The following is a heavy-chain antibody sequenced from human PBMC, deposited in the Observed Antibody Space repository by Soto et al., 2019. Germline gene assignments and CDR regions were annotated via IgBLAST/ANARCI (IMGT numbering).Heavy chain of an antibody. V-gene: IGHV4-31*03. J-gene: IGHJ4*02. CDR3: ARSRLVRGVAAAGFDY. Sequence: QVQLQESGPGLVKPSQTLSLTCTVSGGSISSGGYYWSWIRQHPGKGLEGIGYIYYSGSTYYNPSLKSRVTISVDTSKNQFSLKLSSVTAADTAVYCCARSRLVRGVAAAGFDYWGQGTLVTVSS. CDR2: IYYSGST. D-gene: IGHD6-13*01. CDR1: GGSISSGGYY.